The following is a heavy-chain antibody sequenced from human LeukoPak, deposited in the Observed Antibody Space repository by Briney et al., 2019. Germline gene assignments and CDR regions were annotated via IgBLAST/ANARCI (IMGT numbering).Heavy chain of an antibody. D-gene: IGHD3-3*01. CDR3: AKSTETYYDFWSGCYEEYYFDY. CDR1: GFTFSSYA. CDR2: ISGSGGST. Sequence: PGGSLRLSCPASGFTFSSYAMSWVRQAPGKGLEWVSAISGSGGSTYYADPVKGRFTISRDNSKNTLYLQMNSLRAEDTAVYYCAKSTETYYDFWSGCYEEYYFDYWGQGTLVTVSS. V-gene: IGHV3-23*01. J-gene: IGHJ4*02.